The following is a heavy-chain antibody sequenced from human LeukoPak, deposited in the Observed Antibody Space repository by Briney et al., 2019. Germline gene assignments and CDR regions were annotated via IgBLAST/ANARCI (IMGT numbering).Heavy chain of an antibody. CDR3: ARHYSNYVHFDY. J-gene: IGHJ4*02. V-gene: IGHV4-38-2*01. Sequence: KPSETLSLTCAVSDFSISSGYYWGWIRHPPGKGLEWIGSIYHSGSTYYNPSLKSRVTMSVDTSKNQFSLKLSTVTAADTAVYYCARHYSNYVHFDYWGQGTLVTVSS. CDR1: DFSISSGYY. D-gene: IGHD4-11*01. CDR2: IYHSGST.